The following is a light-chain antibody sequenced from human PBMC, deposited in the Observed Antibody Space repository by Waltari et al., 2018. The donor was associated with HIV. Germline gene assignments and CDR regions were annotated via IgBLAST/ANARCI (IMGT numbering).Light chain of an antibody. CDR3: YSTDNSGYGWV. CDR2: EDN. CDR1: AFPNKN. V-gene: IGLV3-10*01. J-gene: IGLJ3*02. Sequence: SYELTQPPSGSVSPEQTARITCTGDAFPNKNAYYYQQKSGQAPVLVLYEDNKRPSGIPERFSGSSSGTMATLTISGAQVEDESDYYCYSTDNSGYGWVFGGGTKVTVL.